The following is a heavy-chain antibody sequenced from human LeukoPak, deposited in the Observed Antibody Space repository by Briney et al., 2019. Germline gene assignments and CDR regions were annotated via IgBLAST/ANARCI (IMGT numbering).Heavy chain of an antibody. CDR1: GFTFSSYS. CDR3: ARAGYCSSTSCGGLDY. J-gene: IGHJ4*02. D-gene: IGHD2-2*01. Sequence: GGSLRLSCAASGFTFSSYSMHWVRQAPGKGLEWVAVIWYDGSNKYYADSVKGRFTISRDNSKNTLYLQMNSLRAEDTAVYYCARAGYCSSTSCGGLDYWGQGTLVTVSS. V-gene: IGHV3-33*01. CDR2: IWYDGSNK.